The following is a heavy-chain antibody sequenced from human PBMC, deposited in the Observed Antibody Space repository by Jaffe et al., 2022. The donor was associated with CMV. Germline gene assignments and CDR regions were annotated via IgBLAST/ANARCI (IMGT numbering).Heavy chain of an antibody. CDR2: IYYSGST. Sequence: QVQLQESGPGLVKPSETLSLTCTVSGGSISSYYWSWIRQPPGKGLEWIGYIYYSGSTNYNPSLKSRVTISVDTSKNQFSLKLSSVTAADTAVYYCARRLPNSSGYQGFDYWGQGTLVTVSS. D-gene: IGHD3-22*01. CDR1: GGSISSYY. J-gene: IGHJ4*02. CDR3: ARRLPNSSGYQGFDY. V-gene: IGHV4-59*08.